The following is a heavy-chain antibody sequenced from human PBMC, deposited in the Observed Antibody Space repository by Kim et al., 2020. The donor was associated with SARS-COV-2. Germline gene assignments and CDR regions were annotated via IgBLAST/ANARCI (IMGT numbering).Heavy chain of an antibody. CDR2: IYYSGST. CDR3: ARDPTYYYGSGYFDY. CDR1: GGSISSYY. V-gene: IGHV4-59*01. J-gene: IGHJ4*02. Sequence: SETLSLTCTVSGGSISSYYWSWIRQPPGKGLEWIGYIYYSGSTNYNPSLKSRVTISVDTSKNQFSLKLSSVTAADTAVYYCARDPTYYYGSGYFDYWGQGTLVTVSS. D-gene: IGHD3-10*01.